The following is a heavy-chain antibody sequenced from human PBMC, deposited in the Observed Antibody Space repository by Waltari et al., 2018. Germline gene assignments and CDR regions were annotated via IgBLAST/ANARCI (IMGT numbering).Heavy chain of an antibody. J-gene: IGHJ4*02. CDR2: IYTSGST. Sequence: QVQLQESGPGLVKPSQTLSLTCTVSGGSISSGSYYWSWIRQPAGKGLEWIGYIYTSGSTNFHPSLMCRGTISVDTSKNQFSVKQSSVSAADTAVYYCARVSCYGRIDYWGQGTLVTVSS. V-gene: IGHV4-61*09. D-gene: IGHD2-2*01. CDR3: ARVSCYGRIDY. CDR1: GGSISSGSYY.